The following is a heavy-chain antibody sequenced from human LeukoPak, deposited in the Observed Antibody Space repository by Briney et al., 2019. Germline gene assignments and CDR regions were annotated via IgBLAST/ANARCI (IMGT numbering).Heavy chain of an antibody. CDR1: GYTFTSYG. J-gene: IGHJ3*02. Sequence: ASVKVSCKASGYTFTSYGISWVRQAPGQGLEWMGWISAYNGNTNYAQKLQGRVTMTTDTSTSTAYMELRSLRSDDTAVYYCARVESRADSSGYYDAFDIWGQGIMVTVSS. V-gene: IGHV1-18*01. CDR2: ISAYNGNT. D-gene: IGHD3-22*01. CDR3: ARVESRADSSGYYDAFDI.